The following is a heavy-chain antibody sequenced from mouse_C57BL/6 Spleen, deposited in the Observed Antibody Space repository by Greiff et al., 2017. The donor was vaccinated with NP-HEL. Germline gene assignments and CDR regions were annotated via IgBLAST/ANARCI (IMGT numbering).Heavy chain of an antibody. CDR2: IHPNSGST. CDR3: ARWGTLGRYFDY. CDR1: GYTFTSYW. V-gene: IGHV1-64*01. D-gene: IGHD3-3*01. J-gene: IGHJ2*01. Sequence: QVQLQQPGAELVKPGASVKLSCKASGYTFTSYWMHWVKQRPGQGLEWIGMIHPNSGSTNYNEKFKSKATLTVDKSSSTAYMQLSSLTSEDSAVYYCARWGTLGRYFDYWGQGTTLTVSS.